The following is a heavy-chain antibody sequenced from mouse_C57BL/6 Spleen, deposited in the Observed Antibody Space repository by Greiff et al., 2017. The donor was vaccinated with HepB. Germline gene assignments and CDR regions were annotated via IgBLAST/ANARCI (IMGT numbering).Heavy chain of an antibody. J-gene: IGHJ2*01. CDR3: ARDGGEV. CDR1: GFTFSGYA. V-gene: IGHV5-4*01. CDR2: ISDGGSYT. Sequence: EVQLVESGGGLVKPGGSLKLSCAASGFTFSGYAMSWVRQTPEKRLEWVATISDGGSYTYYPDNVKGRFTISRDNAKNNLYLQMSHLKSEDTAMYYCARDGGEVWGQGTTLTVSS.